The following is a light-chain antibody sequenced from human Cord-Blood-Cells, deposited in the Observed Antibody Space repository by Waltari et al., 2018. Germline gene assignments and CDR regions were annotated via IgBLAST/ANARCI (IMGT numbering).Light chain of an antibody. CDR1: SSDVGSYNL. CDR3: CSYAGSSTWV. J-gene: IGLJ3*02. V-gene: IGLV2-23*01. CDR2: EGS. Sequence: GQSITISCPGTSSDVGSYNLVSWYQQHPGKAPKLMIYEGSKRPSGVSNRFSGSKSGNTASLTISGLQAEDEADYYCCSYAGSSTWVFGGGTQLTVL.